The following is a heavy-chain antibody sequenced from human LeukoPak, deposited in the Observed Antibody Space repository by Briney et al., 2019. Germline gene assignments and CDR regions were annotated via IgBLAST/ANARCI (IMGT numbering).Heavy chain of an antibody. Sequence: GGSLRLSCAASGFTFSNYAMSWVRQAPGKGLEWVSAISGSGGSTYYPDSVRGRFTISRDNSKNTLYLQTNSLRTEDTAVYYCATSRDFYDTSGYYPYYFDCWGQGTLVTVSS. CDR1: GFTFSNYA. D-gene: IGHD3-22*01. CDR2: ISGSGGST. V-gene: IGHV3-23*01. J-gene: IGHJ4*02. CDR3: ATSRDFYDTSGYYPYYFDC.